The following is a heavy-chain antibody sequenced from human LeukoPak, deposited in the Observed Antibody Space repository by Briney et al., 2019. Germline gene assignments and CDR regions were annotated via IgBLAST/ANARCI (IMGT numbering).Heavy chain of an antibody. V-gene: IGHV4-39*01. CDR3: IAATGTGVDY. J-gene: IGHJ4*02. CDR2: IYYIGST. D-gene: IGHD6-13*01. Sequence: SETLSLTCTVSGDSISSSDYYWGWIRQPPGKGLEWIGSIYYIGSTFYNPSLKRRVTISGDTSENQFSLKLTSVTATDTAIYYCIAATGTGVDYWGQGTLVTVSS. CDR1: GDSISSSDYY.